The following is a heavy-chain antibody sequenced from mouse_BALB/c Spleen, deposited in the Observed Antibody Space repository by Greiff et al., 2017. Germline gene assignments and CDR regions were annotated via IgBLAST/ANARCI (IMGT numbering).Heavy chain of an antibody. CDR1: GFSLTSYG. J-gene: IGHJ2*01. CDR3: ARENYDYEAPDY. V-gene: IGHV2-9*02. CDR2: IWAGGST. Sequence: VQLQESGPGLVAPSQSLSITCTVSGFSLTSYGVHWVRQPPGKGLEWLGVIWAGGSTNYNSALMSRLSISKDNSKSQVFLKMNSLQTDGTAMYYCARENYDYEAPDYWGQGTTLTVSS. D-gene: IGHD2-4*01.